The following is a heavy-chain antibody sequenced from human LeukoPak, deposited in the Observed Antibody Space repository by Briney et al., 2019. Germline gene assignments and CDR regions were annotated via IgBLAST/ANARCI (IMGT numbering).Heavy chain of an antibody. J-gene: IGHJ4*02. Sequence: SETLSLTCAVYGASFSSYYWGWIRQPPGKGLEWIGSIYYSGSTYHNPSLKSRVTISVDTSKNQFSLKLSSVTAADTAVYYCAREQQLVLFYWGQGTLVTVSS. D-gene: IGHD6-13*01. CDR3: AREQQLVLFY. V-gene: IGHV4-39*02. CDR2: IYYSGST. CDR1: GASFSSYY.